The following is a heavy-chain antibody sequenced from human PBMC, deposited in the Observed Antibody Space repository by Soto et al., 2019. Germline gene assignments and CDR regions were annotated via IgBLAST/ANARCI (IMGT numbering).Heavy chain of an antibody. Sequence: SETLSLTCTVSGGSISSSYWSWIRQPPGKGLEWIGYVYNSGGTNYNPSLKSRVTISVDTSKNQFSLKLSSVTAADTAVYYCARDKRITIFGVVIEGDPTDYYGMDVWGQGTTVTVSS. V-gene: IGHV4-59*01. CDR3: ARDKRITIFGVVIEGDPTDYYGMDV. J-gene: IGHJ6*02. D-gene: IGHD3-3*01. CDR2: VYNSGGT. CDR1: GGSISSSY.